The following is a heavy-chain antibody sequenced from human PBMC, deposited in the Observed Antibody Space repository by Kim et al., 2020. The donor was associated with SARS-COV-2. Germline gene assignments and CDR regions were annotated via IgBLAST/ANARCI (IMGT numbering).Heavy chain of an antibody. CDR3: ATGGPWNPHFEY. CDR2: FDPQDDEP. CDR1: GYTLSELA. Sequence: ASVKVSCKVSGYTLSELAMYWVRQAPGKGLEWMGSFDPQDDEPMYAQKFQGRVTMTEDTSTDTAYMEVRSLRSEDTAVYYCATGGPWNPHFEYWGQGTLV. J-gene: IGHJ4*02. V-gene: IGHV1-24*01. D-gene: IGHD1-1*01.